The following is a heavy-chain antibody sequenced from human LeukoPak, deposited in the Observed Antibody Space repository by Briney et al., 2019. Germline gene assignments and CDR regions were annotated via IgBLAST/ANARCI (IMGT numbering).Heavy chain of an antibody. CDR2: ISSDGSTT. CDR3: ARGGYSSSSRNWFDP. D-gene: IGHD6-6*01. Sequence: GGSLRLSCAGSGYTFSSCEMNWVRQAPGKGLEWVSYISSDGSTTYYADSVKGRFTISRDNAKNSLSLQMNSLRAEDTAVYYCARGGYSSSSRNWFDPWGQGTLVTVSS. CDR1: GYTFSSCE. J-gene: IGHJ5*02. V-gene: IGHV3-48*03.